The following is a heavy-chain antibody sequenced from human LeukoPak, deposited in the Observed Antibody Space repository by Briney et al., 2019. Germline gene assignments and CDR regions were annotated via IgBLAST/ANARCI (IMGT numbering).Heavy chain of an antibody. D-gene: IGHD2-15*01. CDR2: IYTSGGT. Sequence: SETLSLTCTISGGSITSYYWSWIRQPAGKGLEWIGRIYTSGGTNYNPSLKSRVTISEDISKNQVSLRLSSVTAADTAVYYCVRHSRVVAFDYWGQGNLVTVSS. CDR3: VRHSRVVAFDY. J-gene: IGHJ4*02. V-gene: IGHV4-4*07. CDR1: GGSITSYY.